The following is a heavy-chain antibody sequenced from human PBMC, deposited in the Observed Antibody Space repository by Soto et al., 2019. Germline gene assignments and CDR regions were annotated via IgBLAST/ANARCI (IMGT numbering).Heavy chain of an antibody. J-gene: IGHJ4*02. CDR1: GFSLITSGEG. CDR2: IYWNNDT. D-gene: IGHD5-12*01. CDR3: AHFSGYEQFDY. V-gene: IGHV2-5*01. Sequence: QITLKESGPTLVKPTQTLTVTCTFSGFSLITSGEGVGWIRQPPGKALEWLAVIYWNNDTRYTPSLKNRLTITKDTFRNQVVLTLTNMDPVDTATYYCAHFSGYEQFDYWGQATLVTVSS.